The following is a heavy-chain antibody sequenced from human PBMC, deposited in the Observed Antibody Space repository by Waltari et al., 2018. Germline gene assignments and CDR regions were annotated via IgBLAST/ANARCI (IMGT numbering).Heavy chain of an antibody. CDR2: IYYSGST. Sequence: QVQLQESGPGLVKPSETLSLTCTVSGGSISSSYWSWIRQPPGKGLEWIGYIYYSGSTNYNPSLKSRVTISVDTSKNQFSLKLSSVTAADTAVYYCARGSVGATVYWGQGTLVTVSS. V-gene: IGHV4-59*01. CDR1: GGSISSSY. D-gene: IGHD1-26*01. CDR3: ARGSVGATVY. J-gene: IGHJ4*02.